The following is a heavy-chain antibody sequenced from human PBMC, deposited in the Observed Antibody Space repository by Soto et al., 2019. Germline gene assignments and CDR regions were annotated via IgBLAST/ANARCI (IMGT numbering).Heavy chain of an antibody. D-gene: IGHD2-8*02. CDR2: IKQNGSEK. V-gene: IGHV3-7*01. Sequence: GGSVRLSCAASGFIFSNYWMSWVRQTPGKGLAWVANIKQNGSEKYYVDSVKGRFTISRDNAKNSLYLQMNSLRAEDTAVYYCARLNSGYFDYWAQGTLVTVSS. CDR1: GFIFSNYW. J-gene: IGHJ4*02. CDR3: ARLNSGYFDY.